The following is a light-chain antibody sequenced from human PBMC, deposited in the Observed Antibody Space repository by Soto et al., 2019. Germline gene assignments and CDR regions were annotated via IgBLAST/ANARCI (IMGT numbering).Light chain of an antibody. Sequence: DIVMTQSPDSLAVSLGERATINCKSSQSVLYSSNNKNYLAWYQQKPGQPPKLLIYWASTRESGVPDRFSGSGSGTDFTLTISSLQAEDVAVYYCQQYITTPLTFGGVTKVGIK. V-gene: IGKV4-1*01. CDR1: QSVLYSSNNKNY. CDR2: WAS. J-gene: IGKJ4*01. CDR3: QQYITTPLT.